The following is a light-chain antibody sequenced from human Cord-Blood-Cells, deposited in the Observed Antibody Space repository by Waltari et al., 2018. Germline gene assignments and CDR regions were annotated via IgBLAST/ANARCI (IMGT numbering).Light chain of an antibody. J-gene: IGLJ1*01. Sequence: QSPLTPPRSVSGSPGQSVTISCPGTSSAVGGYNYVSWYQQHQGKAPKLMIYDVSKRPSGVPDRFSGSKSGNTTSLTISGLQAEDEADYYCCSYAGSYTFVFGTGTKVTVL. CDR2: DVS. CDR3: CSYAGSYTFV. CDR1: SSAVGGYNY. V-gene: IGLV2-11*01.